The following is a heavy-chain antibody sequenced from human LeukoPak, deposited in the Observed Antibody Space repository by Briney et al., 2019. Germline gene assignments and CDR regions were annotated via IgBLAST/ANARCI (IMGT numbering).Heavy chain of an antibody. CDR3: ARTSTRDGYRYFDY. CDR1: GFTFSNYY. J-gene: IGHJ4*02. CDR2: IKPDGGEK. D-gene: IGHD5-24*01. V-gene: IGHV3-7*04. Sequence: GGSLRLSCAASGFTFSNYYMTWVRQAPGKGLEWVANIKPDGGEKSYVDSVKGRFTFSRDNAKSSLYLQMNSLRAEDTAVYYCARTSTRDGYRYFDYWGQGTLVTVSS.